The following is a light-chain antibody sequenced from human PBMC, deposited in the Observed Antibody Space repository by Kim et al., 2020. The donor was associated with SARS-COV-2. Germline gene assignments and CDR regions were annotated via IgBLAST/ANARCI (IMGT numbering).Light chain of an antibody. V-gene: IGKV3-11*01. CDR3: QHRKNWPWT. CDR2: DAS. CDR1: QSVDSY. J-gene: IGKJ1*01. Sequence: EIVLTQSPATLSLSPGERATLSCRTSQSVDSYLAWYQQKPGQAPRLLIFDASNRATGIPARFSGSGSGTDFTLTLSSLEPEDFAVYYCQHRKNWPWTFGQGTKVDI.